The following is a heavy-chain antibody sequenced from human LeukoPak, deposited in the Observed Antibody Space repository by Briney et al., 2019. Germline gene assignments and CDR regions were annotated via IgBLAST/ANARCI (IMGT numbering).Heavy chain of an antibody. CDR3: ARGPPETTSSDY. J-gene: IGHJ4*02. CDR2: MNPNTTKT. CDR1: GYTFTNYD. Sequence: ASVKVSCKASGYTFTNYDINWVRQATGQGLEWMGWMNPNTTKTGYAQKFQGRVTMTRTTSITTAYMDLSSLRSEDTAMYYCARGPPETTSSDYCGQGTLVTVSS. D-gene: IGHD1-14*01. V-gene: IGHV1-8*01.